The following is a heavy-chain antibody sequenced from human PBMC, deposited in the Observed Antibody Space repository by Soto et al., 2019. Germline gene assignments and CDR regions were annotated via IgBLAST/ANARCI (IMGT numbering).Heavy chain of an antibody. V-gene: IGHV4-59*08. D-gene: IGHD6-19*01. CDR1: GGSISSYY. J-gene: IGHJ4*02. Sequence: PSETLSLTCTVSGGSISSYYCSWILQPPGKGLEWIGYIYYSGSTNYNPSLKSRVTISVDTSKNQFSLKLSSVTAADTAVYYCARRYGWNFDYWGQGTLVTVSS. CDR3: ARRYGWNFDY. CDR2: IYYSGST.